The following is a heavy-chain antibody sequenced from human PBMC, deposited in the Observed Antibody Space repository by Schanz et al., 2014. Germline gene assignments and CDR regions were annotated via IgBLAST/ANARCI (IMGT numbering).Heavy chain of an antibody. CDR1: GFTFSAHA. CDR2: ISGSGRDT. Sequence: VQLVESGGGVVQPGGSLRLSCGASGFTFSAHAMSWVRQAPGKGPEWFSAISGSGRDTYYAASVKGRFIISRDSSKNTLFLQMNSLRAEDTAVYFCARDGGRDGYNLAFDVWGQGTLVTVSS. J-gene: IGHJ3*01. V-gene: IGHV3-23*04. D-gene: IGHD5-12*01. CDR3: ARDGGRDGYNLAFDV.